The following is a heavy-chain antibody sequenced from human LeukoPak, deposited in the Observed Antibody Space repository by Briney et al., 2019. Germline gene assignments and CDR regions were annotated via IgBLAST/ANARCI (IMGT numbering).Heavy chain of an antibody. J-gene: IGHJ4*02. D-gene: IGHD6-13*01. CDR1: GFTFDDYA. CDR3: AKDSSIAAAQFDY. Sequence: GGSLRLSCAASGFTFDDYAMHWVRQAPGKGLEWVSGISWNSGSIGYADSVKGRFTISRDNAKNSLYLQMNSLRAEDTALYYCAKDSSIAAAQFDYWGQGTLVTVSS. CDR2: ISWNSGSI. V-gene: IGHV3-9*01.